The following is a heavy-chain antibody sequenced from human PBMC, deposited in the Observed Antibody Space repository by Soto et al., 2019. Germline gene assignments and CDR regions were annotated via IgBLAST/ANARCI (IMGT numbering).Heavy chain of an antibody. CDR3: AREGGAADFDS. V-gene: IGHV3-74*01. CDR2: IRSDGSQT. CDR1: GFTFSSYW. D-gene: IGHD6-13*01. J-gene: IGHJ4*02. Sequence: EVQLVESGGGLVQPGGSLRLSCAASGFTFSSYWIHWVRQAPGKGLVWVSRIRSDGSQTNYADSVKGRFTISRDNAENVVYLKLNSLRVDDTAVYYCAREGGAADFDSWGQGTLVTVSS.